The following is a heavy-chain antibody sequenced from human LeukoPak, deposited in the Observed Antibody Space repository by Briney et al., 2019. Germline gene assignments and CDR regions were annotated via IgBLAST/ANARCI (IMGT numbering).Heavy chain of an antibody. CDR2: IYDSGST. J-gene: IGHJ4*02. CDR3: HSRFLEWLLDY. CDR1: GDSINSNNYY. Sequence: SETLSLTCTVSGDSINSNNYYWGWIRQPPGKGLEWIGSIYDSGSTYYNPSLKSRVTISVDTSKNQFSLRLISVTAAGTAIYYCHSRFLEWLLDYWGQGTLVTVSS. D-gene: IGHD3-3*01. V-gene: IGHV4-39*01.